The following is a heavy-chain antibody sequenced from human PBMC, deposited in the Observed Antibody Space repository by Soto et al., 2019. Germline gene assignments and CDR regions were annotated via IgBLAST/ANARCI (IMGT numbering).Heavy chain of an antibody. D-gene: IGHD6-13*01. CDR3: ARDIAPAGINWFDP. V-gene: IGHV4-59*01. J-gene: IGHJ5*02. CDR1: GGSISSYY. CDR2: IYYSGST. Sequence: SETLSLTCTVSGGSISSYYWTWIRQPPGKGLEWIGYIYYSGSTNYNPSLKSRITISVDRSKNQFSLKLSSVTAADTAVYYCARDIAPAGINWFDPWGQGTLVTVSS.